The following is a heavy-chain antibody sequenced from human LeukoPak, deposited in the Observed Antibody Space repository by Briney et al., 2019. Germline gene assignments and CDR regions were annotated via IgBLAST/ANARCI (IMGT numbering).Heavy chain of an antibody. CDR3: ARDWYHAIDY. Sequence: GGSLRLSCAASGFTFSSTWMHWVRHVPGKGLVWVARITSDGSSTTYAESVKGRFTISRDNAKNTLYLEMDSLRAEDTAVYYCARDWYHAIDYWGQGTLVTVSS. CDR1: GFTFSSTW. J-gene: IGHJ4*02. V-gene: IGHV3-74*03. D-gene: IGHD2-2*01. CDR2: ITSDGSST.